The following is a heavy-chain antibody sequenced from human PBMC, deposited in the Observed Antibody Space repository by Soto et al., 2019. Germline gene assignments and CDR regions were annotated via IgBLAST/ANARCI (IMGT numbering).Heavy chain of an antibody. V-gene: IGHV3-33*03. CDR3: VKESTPPFFDS. Sequence: GGSLRLCCVGSGFTLNNYGVHWVRQAPGKGLEWVALMWYDGLRQTYLDSVRGRFTVSRDSSTNTIYLQMNSLRVEDTGNYFCVKESTPPFFDSWGQGTPVTVSS. D-gene: IGHD2-15*01. CDR2: MWYDGLRQ. CDR1: GFTLNNYG. J-gene: IGHJ4*02.